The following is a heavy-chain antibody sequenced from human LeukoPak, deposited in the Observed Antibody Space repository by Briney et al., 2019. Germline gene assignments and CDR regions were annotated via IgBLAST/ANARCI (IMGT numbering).Heavy chain of an antibody. V-gene: IGHV3-48*03. CDR1: GFTFSSYE. CDR3: GRDGGPPGRNNWFDP. Sequence: GGSLRLSCAASGFTFSSYEMNWVRQAPGKGLEWVSYIGTRGSTIFYAGSVKGRFTISRDNARNSLFLQMSSLRAEDTAIYYCGRDGGPPGRNNWFDPWGQGTLVTVSS. J-gene: IGHJ5*02. CDR2: IGTRGSTI. D-gene: IGHD3-16*01.